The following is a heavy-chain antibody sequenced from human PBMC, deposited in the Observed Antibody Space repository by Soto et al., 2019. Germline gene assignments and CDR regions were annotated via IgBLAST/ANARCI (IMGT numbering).Heavy chain of an antibody. CDR2: SNHSGIT. CDR3: ARGSRKALAYTSWYLDR. D-gene: IGHD6-13*01. CDR1: GGSFSDYY. J-gene: IGHJ2*01. V-gene: IGHV4-34*01. Sequence: QVQLQQGGAGLLKPSETLSLTCAVFGGSFSDYYWSWIRQPPGKGLERIGESNHSGITNYNPSLKSRVSISVDTSKNQFSLKLSSVTAADTAIYYCARGSRKALAYTSWYLDRGGRGTLVTVSS.